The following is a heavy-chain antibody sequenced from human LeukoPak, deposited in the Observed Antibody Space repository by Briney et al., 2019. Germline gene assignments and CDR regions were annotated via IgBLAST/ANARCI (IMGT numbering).Heavy chain of an antibody. CDR3: VRDRDWGFDY. D-gene: IGHD3/OR15-3a*01. V-gene: IGHV3-23*01. CDR2: ISGSGVST. Sequence: GSLRLSCAASGFTFSNYGISWVRQAPGKGLEWVSAISGSGVSTYYADSVKGRFTLSRDNFKNTLSLQMNSLRAEDTAVYYCVRDRDWGFDYWGQGTLVTVSS. CDR1: GFTFSNYG. J-gene: IGHJ4*02.